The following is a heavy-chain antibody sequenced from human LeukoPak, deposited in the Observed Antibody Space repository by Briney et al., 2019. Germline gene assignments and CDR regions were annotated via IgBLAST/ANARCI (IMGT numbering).Heavy chain of an antibody. D-gene: IGHD1-1*01. J-gene: IGHJ3*02. CDR2: IYTSGST. V-gene: IGHV4-61*02. CDR1: GGSISSSSYY. Sequence: KPSETLSLTCTVSGGSISSSSYYWSWIRQPAGKGLEWIGRIYTSGSTNYNPSLKSRVTMSVDTSKNQFSLKLSSVTAADTAVYYCARGRYGDAFDIWGQGTMVTVSS. CDR3: ARGRYGDAFDI.